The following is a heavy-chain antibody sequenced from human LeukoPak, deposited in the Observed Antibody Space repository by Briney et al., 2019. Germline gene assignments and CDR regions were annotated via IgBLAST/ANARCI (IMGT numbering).Heavy chain of an antibody. J-gene: IGHJ4*02. CDR3: AKDSEGIAAAGTPDY. V-gene: IGHV3-9*01. D-gene: IGHD6-13*01. Sequence: GGSLRLSCAASGFTFDDYAMHWVRQAPGKGLEWVSGISWNSGSIGYADSVKGRFTISRDNAKNSLYLQMNSLRAEDTALYYCAKDSEGIAAAGTPDYWGQGTLVTVSS. CDR1: GFTFDDYA. CDR2: ISWNSGSI.